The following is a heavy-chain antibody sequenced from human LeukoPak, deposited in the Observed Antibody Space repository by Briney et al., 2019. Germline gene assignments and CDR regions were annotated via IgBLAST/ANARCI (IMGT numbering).Heavy chain of an antibody. CDR3: ARDRPRVRGVIRYYYYYYMDV. CDR2: IYTSGST. Sequence: SSQTLSLTCTVSGGSISSYYWSWIRQPAGKGLEWIGRIYTSGSTNYNPSLKSRVTMSVDTSKNQFSLKLSSVTAADTAVYYCARDRPRVRGVIRYYYYYYMDVWGKGTTVTISS. J-gene: IGHJ6*03. CDR1: GGSISSYY. D-gene: IGHD3-10*01. V-gene: IGHV4-4*07.